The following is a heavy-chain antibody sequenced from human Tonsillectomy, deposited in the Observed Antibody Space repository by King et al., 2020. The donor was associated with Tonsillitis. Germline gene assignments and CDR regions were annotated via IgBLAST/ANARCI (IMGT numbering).Heavy chain of an antibody. D-gene: IGHD3-9*01. Sequence: VQLVESGAEVKKPGESLRISCTGSGYSFTSYWISWVRQMPGKGLEWMGRIDPSDSYTNYSPSFQGHVTISADKSISTAYLQWSSLKASDTAMYYCARRNYDILTGYHTHFDYWGQGTLVTVSS. J-gene: IGHJ4*02. V-gene: IGHV5-10-1*03. CDR2: IDPSDSYT. CDR3: ARRNYDILTGYHTHFDY. CDR1: GYSFTSYW.